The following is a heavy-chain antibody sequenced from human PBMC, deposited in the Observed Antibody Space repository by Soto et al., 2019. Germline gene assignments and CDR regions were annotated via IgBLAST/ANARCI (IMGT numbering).Heavy chain of an antibody. CDR3: ARHDIHAAVRSLFYFDS. CDR1: GGLISNYY. Sequence: SETLSLTCIISGGLISNYYWSWIRQPPGKGLEWIGCIYNIENTNYNPSLKSRITISIDTSNNHFSLKLSSVTPADTAVYFCARHDIHAAVRSLFYFDSWGQGTLVTVSS. V-gene: IGHV4-59*08. CDR2: IYNIENT. D-gene: IGHD3-10*01. J-gene: IGHJ4*02.